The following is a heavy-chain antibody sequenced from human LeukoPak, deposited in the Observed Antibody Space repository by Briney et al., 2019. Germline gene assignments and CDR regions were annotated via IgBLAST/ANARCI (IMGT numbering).Heavy chain of an antibody. J-gene: IGHJ4*02. V-gene: IGHV4-59*08. D-gene: IGHD6-6*01. CDR3: ARYPRIAARPV. CDR2: IYYSGST. CDR1: GGSISTYY. Sequence: SETLSLTCTVSGGSISTYYWSWIRQPPGKGLEWIGYIYYSGSTNYNPSLKSRVTISVDTSKNQFSLKLSSVTAADTAVYYCARYPRIAARPVWGQGTLVTVSS.